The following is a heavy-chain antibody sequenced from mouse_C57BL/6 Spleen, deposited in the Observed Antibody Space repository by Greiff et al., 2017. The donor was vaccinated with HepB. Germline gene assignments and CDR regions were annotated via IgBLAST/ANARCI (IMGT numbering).Heavy chain of an antibody. V-gene: IGHV1-55*01. J-gene: IGHJ1*03. CDR3: ARVLTGDYEDWYFDV. CDR1: GYTFTSYW. Sequence: VQLQQPGAELVKPGASVKMSCKASGYTFTSYWITWVKQRPGQGLEWIGDIYPGSGSTNYNEKFKSKATLTVDTSSSTAYMQLSSLTSEDSAVYYCARVLTGDYEDWYFDVWGTGTTVTVSS. CDR2: IYPGSGST. D-gene: IGHD2-4*01.